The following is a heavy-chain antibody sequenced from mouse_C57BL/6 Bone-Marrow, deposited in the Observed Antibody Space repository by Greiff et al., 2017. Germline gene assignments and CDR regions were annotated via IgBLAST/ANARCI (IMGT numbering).Heavy chain of an antibody. CDR1: GFSLSTSGMG. D-gene: IGHD1-1*01. CDR2: IYWDDDK. Sequence: QVTLKESGPGILQSSQTLSLTCSFSGFSLSTSGMGVSWIRQPSGKGLEWLAHIYWDDDKRYNPSLKSRLTISKDTSRNQVFLKITSVDTADTATYYCARRAESTTVVAHWYFDVWGTGTTVTVSS. J-gene: IGHJ1*03. CDR3: ARRAESTTVVAHWYFDV. V-gene: IGHV8-12*01.